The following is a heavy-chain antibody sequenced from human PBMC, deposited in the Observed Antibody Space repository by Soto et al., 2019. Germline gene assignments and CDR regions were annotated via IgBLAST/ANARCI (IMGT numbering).Heavy chain of an antibody. Sequence: PGGSLRLSCAASGFTFSSYGMHWVRQAPGKGLEWVAVISYDGSNKYYADSVKGRFTISRGSSKNTLYLQMNSLRAEDTAVYYCAKGSVVPASIYYYYYMDVWGKGNTVTVSS. CDR2: ISYDGSNK. D-gene: IGHD2-2*01. CDR1: GFTFSSYG. J-gene: IGHJ6*03. CDR3: AKGSVVPASIYYYYYMDV. V-gene: IGHV3-30*18.